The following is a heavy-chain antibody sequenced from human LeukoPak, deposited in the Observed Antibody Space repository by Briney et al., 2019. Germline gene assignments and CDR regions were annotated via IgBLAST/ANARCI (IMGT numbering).Heavy chain of an antibody. CDR3: AKYRTGSSYSGVDY. J-gene: IGHJ4*02. CDR1: GFTFSSYA. D-gene: IGHD2-15*01. Sequence: GGSLRLSCAASGFTFSSYAMSWVRQAPGKGLEWVSSFSGTANNTYYADSVKGRFTISRDNSKNTVSLQMNSLRAEDTALYYCAKYRTGSSYSGVDYWGQGTVVTVSS. CDR2: FSGTANNT. V-gene: IGHV3-23*01.